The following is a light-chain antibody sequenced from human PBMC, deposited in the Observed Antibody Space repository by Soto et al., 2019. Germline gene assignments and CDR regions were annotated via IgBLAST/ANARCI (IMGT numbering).Light chain of an antibody. CDR1: SSNIGGNT. CDR3: ASWDHSLNGLYV. J-gene: IGLJ1*01. V-gene: IGLV1-44*01. Sequence: QSVLTQPPSVSGTPGQRVTISCSGSSSNIGGNTVNWYQQLPGTAPKLLIHTNNQRPSGVPDRFSGSKSGTPASLAISGLQSEDEADYYCASWDHSLNGLYVFGTGTKLTVL. CDR2: TNN.